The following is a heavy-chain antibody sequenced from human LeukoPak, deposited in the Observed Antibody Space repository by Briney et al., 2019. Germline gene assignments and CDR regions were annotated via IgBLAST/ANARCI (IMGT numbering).Heavy chain of an antibody. D-gene: IGHD3-9*01. J-gene: IGHJ4*02. Sequence: GGSLRLSCAASGFTFSSYAMSWVRQAPGKGLEWVSAISGSGGSTYYADSVKGRFTISRDNSKNTLYLQMNSLRAEDTAVYYCAKGSYYDILTGYYTSDYWGREPWSPSPQ. V-gene: IGHV3-23*01. CDR3: AKGSYYDILTGYYTSDY. CDR2: ISGSGGST. CDR1: GFTFSSYA.